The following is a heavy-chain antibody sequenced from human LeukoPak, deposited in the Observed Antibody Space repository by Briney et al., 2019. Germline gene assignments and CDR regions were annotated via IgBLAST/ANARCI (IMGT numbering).Heavy chain of an antibody. CDR2: MNPNSGNT. CDR3: ARGPGIRS. V-gene: IGHV1-8*01. Sequence: ASVKLSCKASGYTFTIYDINWVRHPNGQGLEWMGWMNPNSGNTGYAQKFQGRVTMTRNTSISTAYMELSSRRSEVTAVYYCARGPGIRSWGQGTLVTVSS. D-gene: IGHD6-13*01. J-gene: IGHJ4*02. CDR1: GYTFTIYD.